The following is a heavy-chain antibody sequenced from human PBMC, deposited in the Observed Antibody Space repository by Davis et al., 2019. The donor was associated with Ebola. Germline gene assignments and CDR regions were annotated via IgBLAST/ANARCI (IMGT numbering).Heavy chain of an antibody. D-gene: IGHD2-2*01. J-gene: IGHJ6*03. Sequence: PGGSLRLSCAASGFTFSSYAMSWVRQAPGKGLEWVSAISGSGGSTYYADSVKGRFTISRDNSKNTLYLQMNSLRAEDTAVYYCAKAKVVNQYHHSGWYYYMDVWGKGATVTVSS. CDR3: AKAKVVNQYHHSGWYYYMDV. CDR2: ISGSGGST. V-gene: IGHV3-23*01. CDR1: GFTFSSYA.